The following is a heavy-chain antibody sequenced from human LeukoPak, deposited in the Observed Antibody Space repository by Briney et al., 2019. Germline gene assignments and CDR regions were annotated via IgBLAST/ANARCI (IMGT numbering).Heavy chain of an antibody. CDR1: RFTFSAYW. CDR2: INSDGSST. D-gene: IGHD6-25*01. Sequence: AGSLRLSCAASRFTFSAYWMHWVRQAPGKGLVWVSRINSDGSSTTYADSVKGRFTISRDNTKNTLYLQMNSLRAEDTAVYYCARGDWERLFDYWGQGTLVTVSS. CDR3: ARGDWERLFDY. J-gene: IGHJ4*02. V-gene: IGHV3-74*01.